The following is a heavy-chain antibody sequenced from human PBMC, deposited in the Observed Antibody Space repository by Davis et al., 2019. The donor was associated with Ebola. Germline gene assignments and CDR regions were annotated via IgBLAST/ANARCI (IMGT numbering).Heavy chain of an antibody. CDR2: INSDGSST. CDR3: TRVIDGDYDGN. J-gene: IGHJ4*02. Sequence: PGGSLRLSCAASGFTFSSYWMHWVRQAPGKGLVWVSRINSDGSSTSYADPVKGRFTISRDNTKNTLYLQMNSLRVEDTAVYYCTRVIDGDYDGNWGQGTLVTVSS. CDR1: GFTFSSYW. D-gene: IGHD4-17*01. V-gene: IGHV3-74*01.